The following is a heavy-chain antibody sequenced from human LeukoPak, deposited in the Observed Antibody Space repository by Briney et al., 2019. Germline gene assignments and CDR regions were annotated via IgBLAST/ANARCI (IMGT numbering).Heavy chain of an antibody. Sequence: ASVKVSCKASGYTFTGYYMHWVRQAPGQGLEWMGWINTNTGTPTYAPGFTGRFVFSLDTSVSTAYLQISSLKAEDTALYYCVTGRIFGIVDYWGQGTLVTVSS. J-gene: IGHJ4*02. D-gene: IGHD3-3*01. V-gene: IGHV7-4-1*02. CDR3: VTGRIFGIVDY. CDR2: INTNTGTP. CDR1: GYTFTGYY.